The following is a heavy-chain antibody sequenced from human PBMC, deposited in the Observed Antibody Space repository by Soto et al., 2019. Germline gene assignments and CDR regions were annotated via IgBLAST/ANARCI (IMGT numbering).Heavy chain of an antibody. Sequence: EVQLVESGGGLVQPGGSLRLSCAGSGFTFSNYWMHWVRQAPGKGLEWVSRIDHDGPTDYADEVRGRFPISRDNAENTLYLQMNCFTPGDTVVYDCVRDSHGDYWGQGTLVTVSS. CDR2: IDHDGPT. CDR3: VRDSHGDY. CDR1: GFTFSNYW. V-gene: IGHV3-74*01. J-gene: IGHJ4*02.